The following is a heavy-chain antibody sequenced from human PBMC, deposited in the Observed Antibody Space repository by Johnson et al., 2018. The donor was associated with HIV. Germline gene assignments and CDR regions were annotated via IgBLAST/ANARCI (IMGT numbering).Heavy chain of an antibody. V-gene: IGHV3-30*03. CDR3: ARVKWELLGDDAFDI. CDR2: ISYDGSNR. D-gene: IGHD1-26*01. CDR1: GFTFSNYG. Sequence: VQLVESGGGVVQPGRSVRLSCTASGFTFSNYGMHWVRQAPGKGLEWVAVISYDGSNRYYADSVRGRSTLSRDNAKNSLYLQMNSLRAEDTAVYYCARVKWELLGDDAFDIWGQGTMVTVSS. J-gene: IGHJ3*02.